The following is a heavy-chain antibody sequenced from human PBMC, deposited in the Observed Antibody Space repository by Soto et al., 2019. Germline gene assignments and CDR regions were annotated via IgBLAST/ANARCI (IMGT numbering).Heavy chain of an antibody. CDR2: ISSDGGDK. D-gene: IGHD2-15*01. V-gene: IGHV3-30*18. CDR3: VKGSEVARQELDH. CDR1: GFTFSNFG. J-gene: IGHJ4*02. Sequence: QVQLVESRGGVVQSGRSPRLSCAASGFTFSNFGMHWVRQAPGKGLEWVAAISSDGGDKYYSHSVKDRFTISRDNSKNTLFLQMNSLRVEDTAVYYCVKGSEVARQELDHWGQGILVTVSS.